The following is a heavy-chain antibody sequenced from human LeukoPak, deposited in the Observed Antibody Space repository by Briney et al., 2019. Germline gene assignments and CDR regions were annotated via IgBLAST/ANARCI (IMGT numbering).Heavy chain of an antibody. CDR2: ISSSSSYI. CDR3: ARESGGDTRFDP. D-gene: IGHD5-18*01. Sequence: GGSLRLSCAASGFTFSSYSMNWVRQAPGKGLEWVSSISSSSSYIYYADSMKGRFTISRDNAKNSLYLQMNSLRAEDTAVYYCARESGGDTRFDPWGQGTLVTVSS. CDR1: GFTFSSYS. J-gene: IGHJ5*02. V-gene: IGHV3-21*01.